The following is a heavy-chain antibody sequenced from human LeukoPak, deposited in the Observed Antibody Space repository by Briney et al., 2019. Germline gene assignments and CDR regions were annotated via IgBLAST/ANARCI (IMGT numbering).Heavy chain of an antibody. J-gene: IGHJ6*02. V-gene: IGHV3-7*01. CDR3: ATYTHWVAGDV. Sequence: PGGSLRLSCAASGFTFSSFGMHWVRQAPGKGREWVANMNQDGSEKDYVDSVKGRFTISRDNARNSLYLQMGSLRAEDTAVYYCATYTHWVAGDVWGQGTTVTVSS. CDR1: GFTFSSFG. D-gene: IGHD3-16*01. CDR2: MNQDGSEK.